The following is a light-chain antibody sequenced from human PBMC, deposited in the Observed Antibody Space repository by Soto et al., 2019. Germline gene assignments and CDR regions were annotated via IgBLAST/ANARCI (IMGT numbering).Light chain of an antibody. CDR1: SSDVGGYNY. Sequence: ALTQPPSASGSPGQSVTISCTGTSSDVGGYNYVSWYQQHPGKAPKLMISEVSKRPSGVPDRFSGSKSGNTASLTVSGLQAEDEADYYCSSFAGNNNLVFGGGTQLTVL. CDR2: EVS. CDR3: SSFAGNNNLV. V-gene: IGLV2-8*01. J-gene: IGLJ2*01.